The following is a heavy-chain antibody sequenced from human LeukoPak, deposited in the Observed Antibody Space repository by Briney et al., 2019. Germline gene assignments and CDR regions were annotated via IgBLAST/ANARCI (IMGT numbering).Heavy chain of an antibody. CDR1: GFSFSGHW. Sequence: GGSLRLSCTASGFSFSGHWMHWARQLPGKGLVWVSRISPTGSTTGYADSVKGRFTVSRDNAKNTLYLQVNNLRAEDTAVYYCARGPNSNWSGLDFWGQGTLLTVSS. CDR2: ISPTGSTT. CDR3: ARGPNSNWSGLDF. V-gene: IGHV3-74*01. D-gene: IGHD6-6*01. J-gene: IGHJ4*02.